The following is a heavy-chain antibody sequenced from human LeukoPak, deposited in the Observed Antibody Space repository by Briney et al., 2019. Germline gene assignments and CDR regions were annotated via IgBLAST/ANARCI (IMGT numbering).Heavy chain of an antibody. V-gene: IGHV3-74*01. CDR3: ARASTTVPNLLDH. Sequence: GGSLRLSCAASGFTFSTYWMHWVRQAPGKGLVWVARIKGDGSSTIYADSVKGRFTFSRDNSKNTLYLQTSSLRAEDTAVYYCARASTTVPNLLDHWGRGTLVTVSS. CDR2: IKGDGSST. D-gene: IGHD4-17*01. CDR1: GFTFSTYW. J-gene: IGHJ4*02.